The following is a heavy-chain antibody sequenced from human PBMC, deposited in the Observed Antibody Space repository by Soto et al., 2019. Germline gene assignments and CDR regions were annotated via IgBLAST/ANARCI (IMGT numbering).Heavy chain of an antibody. D-gene: IGHD6-13*01. Sequence: QVQLVESGGGVVQPGRSLRLSCAASGFTFSSYAMHWVRQAPGKGLEWVAVISYDGSNKYYADSVKGRFTISRDNSKNTLYLQMNSLRAEDTAVYYCARESSSSRHIFDYWGQGTLVTVSS. CDR2: ISYDGSNK. CDR1: GFTFSSYA. CDR3: ARESSSSRHIFDY. V-gene: IGHV3-30-3*01. J-gene: IGHJ4*02.